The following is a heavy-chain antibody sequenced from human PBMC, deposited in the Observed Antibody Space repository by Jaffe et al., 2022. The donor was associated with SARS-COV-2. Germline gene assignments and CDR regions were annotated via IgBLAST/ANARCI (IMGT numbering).Heavy chain of an antibody. Sequence: QLQLQESGPGLVKPSETLSLTCTVSGGSISSSSYYWGWIRQPPGKGLEWIGSIYYSGSTYYNPSLKSRVTISVDTSKNQFSLKLSSVTAADTAVYYCARHDYGDYGGAFDIWGQGTMVTVSS. V-gene: IGHV4-39*01. CDR2: IYYSGST. D-gene: IGHD4-17*01. CDR1: GGSISSSSYY. J-gene: IGHJ3*02. CDR3: ARHDYGDYGGAFDI.